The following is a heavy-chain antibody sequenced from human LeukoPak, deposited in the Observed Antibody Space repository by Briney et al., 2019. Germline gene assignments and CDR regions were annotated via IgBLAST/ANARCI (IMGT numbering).Heavy chain of an antibody. CDR1: GFTFSSYA. V-gene: IGHV3-23*01. CDR3: AKGRSSTSCYFD. D-gene: IGHD2-2*01. J-gene: IGHJ4*02. Sequence: GGSLRLSCAASGFTFSSYAMSWVRQAPGKGLEWVSAISGSGGSTYYADSVKGRFTISRDNSKNTLYLQMNSLRGEDTAVYYCAKGRSSTSCYFDWGQGTLVTVSS. CDR2: ISGSGGST.